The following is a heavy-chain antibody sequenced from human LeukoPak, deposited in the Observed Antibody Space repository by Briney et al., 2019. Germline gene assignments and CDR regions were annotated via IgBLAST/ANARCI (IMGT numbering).Heavy chain of an antibody. J-gene: IGHJ4*02. CDR3: ARLDLSSMITFGGVIVKDY. CDR2: INHSGST. Sequence: SETLSLTCAVYGGSFSGYYWSWIRQPPGKGLEWIGEINHSGSTNYNPSLKSRVTISVDTSKNQFSLKLSSVTAADTAVYYCARLDLSSMITFGGVIVKDYWGQGTLVTVSS. CDR1: GGSFSGYY. D-gene: IGHD3-16*02. V-gene: IGHV4-34*01.